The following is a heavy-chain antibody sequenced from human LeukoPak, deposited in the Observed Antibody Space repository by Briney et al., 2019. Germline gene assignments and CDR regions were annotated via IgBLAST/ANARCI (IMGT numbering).Heavy chain of an antibody. V-gene: IGHV3-23*01. J-gene: IGHJ4*02. CDR2: MSGGGDSD. D-gene: IGHD3-22*01. Sequence: GGSLRLSCAASGFTFSSYAMSWVRQTPGKGLEWVASMSGGGDSDYYADSVKGRFTVSRDKSKNTLYVQMNSLRADDTAVYYCTKDASYARENDNSGFFIDWGQGTLVTVSS. CDR3: TKDASYARENDNSGFFID. CDR1: GFTFSSYA.